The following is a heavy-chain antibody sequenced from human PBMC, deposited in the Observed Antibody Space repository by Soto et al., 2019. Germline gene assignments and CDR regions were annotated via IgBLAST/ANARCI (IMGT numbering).Heavy chain of an antibody. Sequence: PGGSLRLSCAASGFTFSGYAMTWVRQSPGKGLYWVSTIGGSSSYIYYADSVKGRFTISRDNAKNSLYLQMNSLRAEDTAVYYCPSSYRTSSYYYGMDVWRQGTTVTVSS. CDR1: GFTFSGYA. CDR2: IGGSSSYI. V-gene: IGHV3-21*01. CDR3: PSSYRTSSYYYGMDV. D-gene: IGHD1-26*01. J-gene: IGHJ6*02.